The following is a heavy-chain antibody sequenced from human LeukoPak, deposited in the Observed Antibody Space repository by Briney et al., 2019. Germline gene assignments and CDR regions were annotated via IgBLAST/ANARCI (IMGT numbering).Heavy chain of an antibody. CDR3: ARGGAVYSSGWYNWFDP. V-gene: IGHV1-8*01. CDR1: GYTFTSYD. CDR2: MNPNRGNT. J-gene: IGHJ5*02. D-gene: IGHD6-19*01. Sequence: ASVKVSCKASGYTFTSYDINWVRQATGQGLEWMGWMNPNRGNTGYAQKFQGRVTMTRNTSISTAYMELSSLRSEDTAVYYCARGGAVYSSGWYNWFDPWGQGTLVTVSS.